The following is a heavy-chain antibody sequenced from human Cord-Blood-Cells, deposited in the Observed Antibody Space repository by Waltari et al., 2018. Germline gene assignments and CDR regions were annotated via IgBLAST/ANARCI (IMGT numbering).Heavy chain of an antibody. Sequence: QMQLVQSGPEVKKPGTSVKVSCKASGFTFTSSAVQWVRQARGQRLDWIGWIVVGSGNTNYAQKFQERVTITRDMSTSTAYMELSSLRSEDTAVYYCAADLDSSYYYYGMDVWGQGTTVTISS. D-gene: IGHD6-13*01. J-gene: IGHJ6*02. CDR3: AADLDSSYYYYGMDV. CDR2: IVVGSGNT. CDR1: GFTFTSSA. V-gene: IGHV1-58*01.